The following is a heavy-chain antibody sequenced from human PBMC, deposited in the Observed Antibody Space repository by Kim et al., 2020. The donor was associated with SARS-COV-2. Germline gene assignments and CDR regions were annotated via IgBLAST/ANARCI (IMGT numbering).Heavy chain of an antibody. Sequence: ASVKVSCKASGHTFTGHFLHWVRQAPGQGLEWMGWINPNTGGTTYAQKFKGRVTLTRDTSINTGYMELTGLTSDDTAVYYCASEDDSYYINVCGEGTSVT. CDR1: GHTFTGHF. CDR2: INPNTGGT. CDR3: ASEDDSYYINV. J-gene: IGHJ6*03. V-gene: IGHV1-2*02. D-gene: IGHD1-1*01.